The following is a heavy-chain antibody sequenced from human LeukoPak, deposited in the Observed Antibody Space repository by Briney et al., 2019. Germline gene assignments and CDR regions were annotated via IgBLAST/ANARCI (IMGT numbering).Heavy chain of an antibody. D-gene: IGHD3-9*01. J-gene: IGHJ4*02. Sequence: PGGSLRLSCAASGLTLSSYAMHWVRQAPGKGLEWVAVISYDGSKKYYAESVKGRFTISRDNSKDTLYLQMNSLRGEDMAVYYCSRAGGYFDWPHLVYWGQGALVTVSS. CDR3: SRAGGYFDWPHLVY. CDR2: ISYDGSKK. CDR1: GLTLSSYA. V-gene: IGHV3-30-3*01.